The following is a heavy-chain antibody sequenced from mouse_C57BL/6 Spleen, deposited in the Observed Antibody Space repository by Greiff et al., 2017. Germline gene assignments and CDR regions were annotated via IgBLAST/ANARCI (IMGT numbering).Heavy chain of an antibody. Sequence: QVQLQQPGAELVMPGASVKLSCKASGYTFTSYWMHWVKQRPGQGLEWIGEIDPSDSETNYNQKFKGKSTLTVDQSSSTAYMQLSSLTSEDSAVYYCASPGGPYYDDTFAYWGQGTLVTVSA. J-gene: IGHJ3*01. CDR3: ASPGGPYYDDTFAY. D-gene: IGHD2-13*01. CDR2: IDPSDSET. CDR1: GYTFTSYW. V-gene: IGHV1-69*01.